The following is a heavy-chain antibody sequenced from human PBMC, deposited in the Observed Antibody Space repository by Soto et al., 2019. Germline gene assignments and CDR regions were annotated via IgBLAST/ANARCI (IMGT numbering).Heavy chain of an antibody. CDR1: GYTFTGYY. Sequence: ASVKGSFKASGYTFTGYYMHWVRQAPGQGLEWMGWINPNSGGTNYAQKFQGRVTMTRDTSISTAYMELSRLRSDDTAVYYCARDLRQYYDFWSGYYGYYYYGMAVRGQGTTVTVSS. CDR3: ARDLRQYYDFWSGYYGYYYYGMAV. V-gene: IGHV1-2*02. CDR2: INPNSGGT. D-gene: IGHD3-3*01. J-gene: IGHJ6*02.